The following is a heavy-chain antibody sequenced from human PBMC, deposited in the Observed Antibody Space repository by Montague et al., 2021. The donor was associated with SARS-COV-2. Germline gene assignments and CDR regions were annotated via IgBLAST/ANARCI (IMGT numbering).Heavy chain of an antibody. Sequence: SETLSLTCAVSSGSFSDFYWTWIRQSPGKGLEWIGEINHTGSATYNPSLKGRVTLSRDTSKNQFSLKLQSVTPADTAVYYCARGQATISEVRIFIPAAGPLDGWGQGTPVTVSS. CDR1: SGSFSDFY. V-gene: IGHV4-34*01. CDR3: ARGQATISEVRIFIPAAGPLDG. J-gene: IGHJ3*01. CDR2: INHTGSA. D-gene: IGHD3-3*01.